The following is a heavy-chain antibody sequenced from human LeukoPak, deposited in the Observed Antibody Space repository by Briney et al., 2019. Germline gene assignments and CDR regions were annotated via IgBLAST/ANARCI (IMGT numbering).Heavy chain of an antibody. D-gene: IGHD2-21*02. Sequence: GGSLRLSCVASGFTFSDYWTNWVRQAPGKGLEWVANIDQDGGGKYYLDSVKGRFTISRDNAKNSLYLQINSLRAEDTAVYYCARGDWAPFDYWGQGSLLTVSS. CDR2: IDQDGGGK. CDR3: ARGDWAPFDY. CDR1: GFTFSDYW. J-gene: IGHJ4*02. V-gene: IGHV3-7*01.